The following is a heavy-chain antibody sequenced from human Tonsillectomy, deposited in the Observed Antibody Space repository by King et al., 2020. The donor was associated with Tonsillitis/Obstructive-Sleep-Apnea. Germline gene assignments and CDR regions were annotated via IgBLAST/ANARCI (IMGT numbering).Heavy chain of an antibody. Sequence: QLVQSGAEVKKPGESLKISCKGSGYSFTSYWIGWVRQMPGKGLEWMGIIYPGDSDTRYSPSFQGQVTISADKSISTAYLQWSSLRASDTAMYYSARLRGAVVVIAPFRHQYYMDVWGKGTTVTVSS. D-gene: IGHD2-21*01. CDR1: GYSFTSYW. CDR2: IYPGDSDT. V-gene: IGHV5-51*01. J-gene: IGHJ6*03. CDR3: ARLRGAVVVIAPFRHQYYMDV.